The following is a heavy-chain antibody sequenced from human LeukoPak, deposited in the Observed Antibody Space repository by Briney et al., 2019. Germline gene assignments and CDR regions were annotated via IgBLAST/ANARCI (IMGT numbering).Heavy chain of an antibody. Sequence: GGSLRLSCAASGFTFSSYGMHWVRQAPGKGLEWVAVIWYGGSNKYYADSVKGRFTISRDNSKNTLYLQMNSLRAEDTAVYYCARRNDYYDSSGDRDFDYWGQGTLVTVSS. CDR1: GFTFSSYG. V-gene: IGHV3-33*01. D-gene: IGHD3-22*01. CDR3: ARRNDYYDSSGDRDFDY. J-gene: IGHJ4*02. CDR2: IWYGGSNK.